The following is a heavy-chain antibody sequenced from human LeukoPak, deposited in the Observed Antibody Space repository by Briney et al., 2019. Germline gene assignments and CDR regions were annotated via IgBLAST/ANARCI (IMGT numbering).Heavy chain of an antibody. Sequence: GGSLRLSCAASGFTFSSYWMSWVRQAPGKGLEWVANIKQDGSEKYYVDSVKGRFTISRDNSQNTLYLQMNSLRVEDTAVYYCATTQKYYYGSGSNAAYFDLWGRGTLVTVSS. V-gene: IGHV3-7*03. J-gene: IGHJ2*01. CDR3: ATTQKYYYGSGSNAAYFDL. CDR1: GFTFSSYW. D-gene: IGHD3-10*01. CDR2: IKQDGSEK.